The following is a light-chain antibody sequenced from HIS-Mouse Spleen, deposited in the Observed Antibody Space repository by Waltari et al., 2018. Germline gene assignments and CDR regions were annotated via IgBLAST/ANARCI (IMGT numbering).Light chain of an antibody. V-gene: IGLV2-11*01. CDR1: SIDVGGYNY. CDR2: DVS. CDR3: CSYAGSYNWV. J-gene: IGLJ3*02. Sequence: QSALTQPRSVSGSPGQSVTISCTGTSIDVGGYNYVPWYQQHPGKAPKLMIYDVSKRPSGVPDRFSGSKSGNTASLTISGLQAEDEADYYCCSYAGSYNWVFGGGTKLTVL.